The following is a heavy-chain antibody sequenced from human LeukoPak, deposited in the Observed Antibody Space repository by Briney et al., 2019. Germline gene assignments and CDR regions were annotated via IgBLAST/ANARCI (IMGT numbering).Heavy chain of an antibody. CDR3: ARVRSTSCCTFDY. V-gene: IGHV3-21*01. D-gene: IGHD2-2*01. CDR1: GFTFSSYS. Sequence: GGSLRLSCAASGFTFSSYSMNWVRQAPEKGLEWVSSISSSSSYIYYADSVKGRFTISRDNAKNSLYLQMNSLRAEDTAVYYCARVRSTSCCTFDYWGQGTLVTVSS. CDR2: ISSSSSYI. J-gene: IGHJ4*02.